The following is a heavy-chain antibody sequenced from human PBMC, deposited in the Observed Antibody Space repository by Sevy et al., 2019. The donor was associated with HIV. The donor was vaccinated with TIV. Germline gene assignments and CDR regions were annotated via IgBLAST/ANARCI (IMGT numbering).Heavy chain of an antibody. CDR3: AREGCSRPHDY. CDR1: GFALYEYS. CDR2: LSFGCGKI. D-gene: IGHD2-8*01. V-gene: IGHV3-23*01. Sequence: GGSLRLSCAASGFALYEYSMSWIRQAPGKGLEWVATLSFGCGKINYADSVKGRFTISRANSKNSFYLQMDNLRVEDTALYYCAREGCSRPHDYWGQGTRVTVSS. J-gene: IGHJ4*02.